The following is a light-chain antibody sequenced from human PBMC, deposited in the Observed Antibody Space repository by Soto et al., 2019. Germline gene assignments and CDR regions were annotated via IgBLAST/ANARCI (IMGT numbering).Light chain of an antibody. CDR1: QTISSW. J-gene: IGKJ4*01. Sequence: DIQMTQSPSTLSGSVGDRVTITCRASQTISSWLAWYQQKPGKAPKLLIYDASSLESGVPSRFSGSGSGTEFTLAINSLQPDDFATYFCQQYDSYSLTFGGGTKVDIK. CDR2: DAS. CDR3: QQYDSYSLT. V-gene: IGKV1-5*01.